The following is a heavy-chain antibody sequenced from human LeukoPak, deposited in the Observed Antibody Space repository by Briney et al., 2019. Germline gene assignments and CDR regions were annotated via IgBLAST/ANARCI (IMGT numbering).Heavy chain of an antibody. CDR2: IYDRGPA. Sequence: SETLSLTCTVSGYAITSGGFSWNWIRQLPGKGLEWIGCIYDRGPAYYNPSLKSRFTISVDRPKNQFFLNVTSLTAADTAVYYCARSRQASGLFSSWGQGTLVVVSS. CDR3: ARSRQASGLFSS. V-gene: IGHV4-30-2*01. D-gene: IGHD3-10*01. CDR1: GYAITSGGFS. J-gene: IGHJ5*02.